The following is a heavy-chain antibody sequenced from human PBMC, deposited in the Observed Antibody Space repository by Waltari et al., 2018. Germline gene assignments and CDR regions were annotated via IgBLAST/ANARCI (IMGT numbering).Heavy chain of an antibody. D-gene: IGHD3-16*02. CDR2: IYVGDSET. J-gene: IGHJ3*02. Sequence: EVRLVQSGAEVKKPGESLQISCKGSGDKFSTYWIGWVRQMPGKGLEWMGIIYVGDSETRYSPSFRGQVTMSADKSITTAYLQWSSLKASDTAMYYCARREHDYDYVGGSYRRVIDTFDIWGQGTRVTVSS. CDR3: ARREHDYDYVGGSYRRVIDTFDI. V-gene: IGHV5-51*03. CDR1: GDKFSTYW.